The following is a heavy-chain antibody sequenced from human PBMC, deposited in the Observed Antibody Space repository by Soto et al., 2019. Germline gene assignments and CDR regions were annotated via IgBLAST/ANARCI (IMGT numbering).Heavy chain of an antibody. J-gene: IGHJ4*02. CDR3: ARKGRYYYDSSGYYPLDY. D-gene: IGHD3-22*01. CDR2: IIPIFGTA. V-gene: IGHV1-69*06. Sequence: AASVKVSCKASGGTFSSYAISWVRQAPGQGLEWMGGIIPIFGTANYAQKFQGRVTITADKSTSTAYMELSSLRSEDTAVYYCARKGRYYYDSSGYYPLDYWGQGTLVTVSS. CDR1: GGTFSSYA.